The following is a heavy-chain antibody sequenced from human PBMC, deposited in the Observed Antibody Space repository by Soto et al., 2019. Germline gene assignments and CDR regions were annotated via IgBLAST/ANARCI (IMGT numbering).Heavy chain of an antibody. CDR3: ARLPAERGYSYGFDY. CDR2: INHSGGT. CDR1: GGSISSGGYS. V-gene: IGHV4-30-2*01. J-gene: IGHJ4*02. Sequence: SETLSLTCAVSGGSISSGGYSWSWIRQPPGKGLEWIGYINHSGGTYYNPSLKSRVTISVDTSKNQFSLKLSSVTAADTAVYYCARLPAERGYSYGFDYWGQGTLVTVSS. D-gene: IGHD5-18*01.